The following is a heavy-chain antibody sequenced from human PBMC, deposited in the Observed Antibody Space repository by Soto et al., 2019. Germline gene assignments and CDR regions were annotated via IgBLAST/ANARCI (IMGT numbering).Heavy chain of an antibody. Sequence: PGGSLRLSCAASGFTFSSYAMSWVRQAPGKGLEWVAVISYDGINKYYADSVKGRFTISRDNAKNSLYLQINSLRAEDTAVYYCAISPMWFGELTLGPWGQGTLVTVSS. J-gene: IGHJ5*02. CDR1: GFTFSSYA. CDR3: AISPMWFGELTLGP. V-gene: IGHV3-30-3*01. D-gene: IGHD3-10*01. CDR2: ISYDGINK.